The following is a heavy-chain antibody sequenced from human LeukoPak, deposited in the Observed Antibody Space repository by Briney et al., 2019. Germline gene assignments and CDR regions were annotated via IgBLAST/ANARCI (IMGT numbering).Heavy chain of an antibody. CDR2: IYYSGST. J-gene: IGHJ3*01. D-gene: IGHD2/OR15-2a*01. V-gene: IGHV4-39*07. Sequence: SETLSLTCSVSGGSISSSSYYWGWIRQPPGKGLEWIGSIYYSGSTYYNPSLKSRVTISLDTSKNQFSLKLRSVTAADTAVYYCAREGGSNRYYSDAFNLWGQGTMVTVSS. CDR3: AREGGSNRYYSDAFNL. CDR1: GGSISSSSYY.